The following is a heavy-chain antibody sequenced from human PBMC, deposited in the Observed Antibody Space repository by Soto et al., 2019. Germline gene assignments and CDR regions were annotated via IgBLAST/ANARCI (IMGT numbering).Heavy chain of an antibody. J-gene: IGHJ3*01. D-gene: IGHD3-22*01. CDR2: IIPIFDTA. CDR1: GGTFSSYA. CDR3: ARDRRFYDSGTYDIANDAFDV. Sequence: ASVKVSCKASGGTFSSYAISWVRQAPGQGLEWMGGIIPIFDTANYAQKFQGRVTITADESTSTAYMELSSLRSEDTAVYYCARDRRFYDSGTYDIANDAFDVWGQGTMVTVSS. V-gene: IGHV1-69*13.